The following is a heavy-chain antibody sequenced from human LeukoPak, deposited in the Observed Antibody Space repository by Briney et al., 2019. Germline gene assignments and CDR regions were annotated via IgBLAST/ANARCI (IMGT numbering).Heavy chain of an antibody. J-gene: IGHJ6*04. CDR3: AELGITMIGGV. CDR1: GFTLSTYE. Sequence: GGSLRLSCAASGFTLSTYEMNWVRQAPGKGLEWVSCISSSGRTINYADSVKGRFTISRDDAKNSLYLQMNSLRAEDTAVYYCAELGITMIGGVWGKGTTVTISS. V-gene: IGHV3-48*03. D-gene: IGHD3-10*02. CDR2: ISSSGRTI.